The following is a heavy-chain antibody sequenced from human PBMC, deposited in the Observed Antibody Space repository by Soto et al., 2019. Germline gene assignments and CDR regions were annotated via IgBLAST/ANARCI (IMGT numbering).Heavy chain of an antibody. V-gene: IGHV3-30*18. J-gene: IGHJ4*02. CDR3: AKDSSGWYLGGDY. CDR2: ISDDGSNK. D-gene: IGHD6-19*01. CDR1: GFTFSSYG. Sequence: QVQLVESGGGVVQPGRSLRLSCAASGFTFSSYGMHWVRQAPGKGLEWVAVISDDGSNKYYADSVKGRFTISRDNSKNTLDLQMNRLRAAEAAVYYCAKDSSGWYLGGDYWVQGTLVTVSS.